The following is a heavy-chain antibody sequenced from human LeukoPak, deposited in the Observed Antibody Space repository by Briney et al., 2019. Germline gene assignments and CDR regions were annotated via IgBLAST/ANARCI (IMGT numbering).Heavy chain of an antibody. V-gene: IGHV3-30-3*01. CDR1: GFTFSSYA. Sequence: PGRSLRLSCAASGFTFSSYAMHWVRRAPGKGLEWVAVISYDGSNKYYADSVKGRFTISRDNAKNSLYLQMNSLRAEDTAVYYCARDGLWFGELLSDYWGQGTLVTVSS. CDR2: ISYDGSNK. CDR3: ARDGLWFGELLSDY. J-gene: IGHJ4*02. D-gene: IGHD3-10*01.